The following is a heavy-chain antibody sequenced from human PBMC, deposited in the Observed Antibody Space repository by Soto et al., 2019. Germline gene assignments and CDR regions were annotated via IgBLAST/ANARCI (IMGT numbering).Heavy chain of an antibody. CDR1: GYTFTNFG. J-gene: IGHJ4*02. CDR3: GSGGTPIDY. V-gene: IGHV1-18*01. Sequence: QVQLVQSGAEVKKPGASVKVSCKTSGYTFTNFGLSWVRQAPGQGLEWMGWISAYNGNTNYAQIFQGRVTMTTDTSKSTANMELRSLRSDDTAVYCWGSGGTPIDYWGQGTLVTVSS. D-gene: IGHD3-16*01. CDR2: ISAYNGNT.